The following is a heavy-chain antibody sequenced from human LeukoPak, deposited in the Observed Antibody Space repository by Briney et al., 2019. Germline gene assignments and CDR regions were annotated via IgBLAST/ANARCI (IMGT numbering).Heavy chain of an antibody. CDR2: IKQDGSEK. CDR1: GFTFSSYW. V-gene: IGHV3-7*01. D-gene: IGHD1-26*01. CDR3: ARQSSGSGSYFEYYFDY. J-gene: IGHJ4*02. Sequence: GGSLRLSCAASGFTFSSYWMSWVRQAPGKGLEWVANIKQDGSEKYYVDSVKGRFTISRDNAKNSLYLQMNSLRAEDTAVYYCARQSSGSGSYFEYYFDYWGQGTLVTVSS.